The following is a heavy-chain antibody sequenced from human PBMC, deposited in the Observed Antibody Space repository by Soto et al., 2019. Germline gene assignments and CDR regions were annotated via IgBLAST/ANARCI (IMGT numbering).Heavy chain of an antibody. J-gene: IGHJ5*02. V-gene: IGHV1-18*01. CDR3: AREGGSAGFGIPLARGRWFDP. CDR2: ISAYNGNT. Sequence: QVQLVQSGAEVKKPGASVKVSCKASGYTFTSYGISWVRQAPGQGLEWMGWISAYNGNTNYAQKLQGRVTMTTDTSTSTAYMEMRSLRSDDTAVYYCAREGGSAGFGIPLARGRWFDPCGQGTLVTVSS. CDR1: GYTFTSYG. D-gene: IGHD3-10*01.